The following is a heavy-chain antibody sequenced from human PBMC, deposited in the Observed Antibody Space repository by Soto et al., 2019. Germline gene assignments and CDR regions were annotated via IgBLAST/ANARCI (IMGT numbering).Heavy chain of an antibody. CDR3: AKPLYGSGSYGMDV. D-gene: IGHD3-10*01. CDR2: ISWNSGSI. V-gene: IGHV3-9*01. CDR1: GFTFDDYA. J-gene: IGHJ6*02. Sequence: GGSLRLSCAASGFTFDDYAMHWVRQAPGEGLEWVSGISWNSGSIGYAYSVKGRFNISRDNAKNSLYLQMNSLRAEDTALYYCAKPLYGSGSYGMDVWGQGTTVTVS.